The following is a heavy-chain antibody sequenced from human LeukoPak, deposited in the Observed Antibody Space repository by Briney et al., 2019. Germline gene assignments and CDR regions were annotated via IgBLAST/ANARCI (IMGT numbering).Heavy chain of an antibody. CDR1: GFTFSSYA. J-gene: IGHJ4*02. D-gene: IGHD5-18*01. CDR3: AREFDTAMEEYYFDY. V-gene: IGHV3-7*03. CDR2: IKQDGSEK. Sequence: SGGSLRLSCAASGFTFSSYAMSWVRQAPGKGLEWVANIKQDGSEKYYVDSVKGRFTISRDNAKNSLYLQMNSLRAEDTAVYYCAREFDTAMEEYYFDYWGQGTLVTVSS.